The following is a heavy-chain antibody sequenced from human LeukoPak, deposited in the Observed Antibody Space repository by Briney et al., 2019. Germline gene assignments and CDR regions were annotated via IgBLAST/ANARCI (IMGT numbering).Heavy chain of an antibody. CDR3: ARGTPSSSFVDY. V-gene: IGHV3-30-3*01. CDR1: GFTFSSYA. CDR2: ISYVGSNK. J-gene: IGHJ4*02. Sequence: GGSLRLSCAASGFTFSSYAMHWVRQAPGKGLEWVAVISYVGSNKYYADSVKGRFTISRDNSKNTLYLQMNSLRAEDTAVYYCARGTPSSSFVDYWGQGTLVTVSS.